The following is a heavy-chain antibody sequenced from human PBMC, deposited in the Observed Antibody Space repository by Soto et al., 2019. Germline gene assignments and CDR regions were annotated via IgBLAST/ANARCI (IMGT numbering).Heavy chain of an antibody. J-gene: IGHJ6*02. D-gene: IGHD3-10*01. CDR1: GASVSSGGNY. CDR3: AREYYGSGNYYKADNYFGMDV. CDR2: IRFSGTT. Sequence: QVQLQESGPRLVKPSQTLSLTCTVAGASVSSGGNYWSWIRQHPEKGLEWLGYIRFSGTTYYNPSLQSRVTISVDTSENQFSLKLSSVTAADTAMYYCAREYYGSGNYYKADNYFGMDVWGQGTTVTVSS. V-gene: IGHV4-31*03.